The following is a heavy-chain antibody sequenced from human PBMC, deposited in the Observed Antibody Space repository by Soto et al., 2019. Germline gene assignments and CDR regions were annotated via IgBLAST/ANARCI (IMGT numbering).Heavy chain of an antibody. Sequence: QVQLVHSGAEVKKPGASVKVSCKASGYTVPSNDINWVRQAPGQGLEWMGLMNPNSGNTGYAQKFKGRPTMSRNTAVTTAYMELSGLRSEDTAIYSCARGAVTGMTLFEVAIIGGQDYRGVWGNGTTVTVSS. CDR2: MNPNSGNT. CDR3: ARGAVTGMTLFEVAIIGGQDYRGV. J-gene: IGHJ6*03. CDR1: GYTVPSND. D-gene: IGHD2-21*01. V-gene: IGHV1-8*01.